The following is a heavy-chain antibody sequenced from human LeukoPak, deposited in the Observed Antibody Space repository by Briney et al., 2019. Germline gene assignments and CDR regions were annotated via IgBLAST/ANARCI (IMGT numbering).Heavy chain of an antibody. D-gene: IGHD1-26*01. CDR3: ARVRQSGSPLDY. Sequence: PGGSLRLSCVVSGFTFSDYYMSWIRQAPGKGLERISYISTTSNYTNYVDSVKGRFTISRDNAKNSLYLQMNSLRADDTAVYYCARVRQSGSPLDYWGQGTLVTVSS. V-gene: IGHV3-11*05. J-gene: IGHJ4*02. CDR1: GFTFSDYY. CDR2: ISTTSNYT.